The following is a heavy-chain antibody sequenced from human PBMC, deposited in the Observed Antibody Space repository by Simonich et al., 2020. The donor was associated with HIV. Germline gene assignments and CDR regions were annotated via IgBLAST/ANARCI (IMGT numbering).Heavy chain of an antibody. CDR1: GYTFTGYY. D-gene: IGHD3-16*01. J-gene: IGHJ4*02. V-gene: IGHV1-2*02. Sequence: QVHLVQSGAEVKKPGASVKVSCEASGYTFTGYYIHWVRQAPGQGLWWMGWIKPNSGATNYAQKFEERVTMTSDTSISTAYMELSGLRSDDTAVYYCAREDRDYISYFFHYWGQGTLVTVSS. CDR2: IKPNSGAT. CDR3: AREDRDYISYFFHY.